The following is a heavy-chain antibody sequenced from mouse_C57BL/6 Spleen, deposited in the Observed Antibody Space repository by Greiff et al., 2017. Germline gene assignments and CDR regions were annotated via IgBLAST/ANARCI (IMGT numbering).Heavy chain of an antibody. CDR1: GFTFSDYG. CDR3: ARLPLPLRGAMDY. CDR2: ISSGSSTI. D-gene: IGHD1-1*01. J-gene: IGHJ4*01. Sequence: EVKLVESGGGLVKPGGSLKLSCAASGFTFSDYGMHWVRQAPEKGLEWVAYISSGSSTIYYADTVKGRFTISRDNAKNTLFLQMPSLRSEDTAMYYCARLPLPLRGAMDYWGQGTSVTVSS. V-gene: IGHV5-17*01.